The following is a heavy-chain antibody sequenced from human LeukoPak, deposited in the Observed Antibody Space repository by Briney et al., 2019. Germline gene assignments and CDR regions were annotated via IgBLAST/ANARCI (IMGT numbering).Heavy chain of an antibody. D-gene: IGHD6-19*01. J-gene: IGHJ4*02. CDR2: ISSSGSTI. Sequence: PGGSLRLSCAASGFTFSSYEMNWVRQAPGKGLEWVSYISSSGSTIYYADSVKGRFTISRDNAKNSLYLQMNSLRAEDTAVYYCAKDLPPPWPGIAVAGNFDYWGQGTLVTVSS. CDR1: GFTFSSYE. V-gene: IGHV3-48*03. CDR3: AKDLPPPWPGIAVAGNFDY.